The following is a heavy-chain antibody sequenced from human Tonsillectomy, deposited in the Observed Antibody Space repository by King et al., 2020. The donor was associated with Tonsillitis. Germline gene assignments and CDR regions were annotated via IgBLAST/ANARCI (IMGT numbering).Heavy chain of an antibody. Sequence: LQLQESGPGLVKPSETLSLTCTVSGDSISSNSYYWGWIRQPPGKGLEWIASIYFSGYTYYNPSLKSRVTISVDTSKSQFSLKLSSVTAADTAGYYGARAVGYGPLYYFDYWGQGALVTVSS. D-gene: IGHD5-18*01. CDR1: GDSISSNSYY. CDR2: IYFSGYT. J-gene: IGHJ4*02. CDR3: ARAVGYGPLYYFDY. V-gene: IGHV4-39*01.